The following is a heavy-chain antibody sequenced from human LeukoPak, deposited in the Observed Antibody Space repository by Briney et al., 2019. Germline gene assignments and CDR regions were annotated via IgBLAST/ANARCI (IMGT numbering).Heavy chain of an antibody. V-gene: IGHV4-39*01. CDR1: GGSISSSSYY. J-gene: IGHJ4*02. D-gene: IGHD3-3*01. CDR3: ARQNYDFWSGYYTVPYN. CDR2: IYYSGST. Sequence: SETLSLTCTVSGGSISSSSYYWGWIRQPPGKGLEWIGSIYYSGSTYYNPSLKSRVAISVDTSKNQFSLKLSSVTAADTAVYYCARQNYDFWSGYYTVPYNWGQGTLVTVSS.